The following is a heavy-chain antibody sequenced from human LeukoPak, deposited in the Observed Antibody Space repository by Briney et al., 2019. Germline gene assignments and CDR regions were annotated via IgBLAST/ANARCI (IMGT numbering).Heavy chain of an antibody. CDR2: ISGSGGST. D-gene: IGHD4-17*01. CDR3: ANDYGDYEWDYYYGMDV. CDR1: GFTFSSHA. V-gene: IGHV3-23*01. J-gene: IGHJ6*02. Sequence: GASLRPLRAASGFTFSSHAMRWARQAPGGGLEWVSSISGSGGSTYYADYVKGRFTISRDNSKKTLYLQMNSLRAEDTAVYYCANDYGDYEWDYYYGMDVWGQGTTVTVSS.